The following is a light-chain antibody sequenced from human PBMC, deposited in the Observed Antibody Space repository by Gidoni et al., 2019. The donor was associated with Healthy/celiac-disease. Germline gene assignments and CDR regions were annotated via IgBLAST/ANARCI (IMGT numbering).Light chain of an antibody. CDR2: GAS. Sequence: EIVLTQSPGSLSLSPGERATLSCRASQSVSSSYLAWYQQKPGQAPRLLIYGASSRATGIPDRFILLGSGTDFTLTISRLEPEDFAVYYCQQSFLSPFGGGTKVE. V-gene: IGKV3-20*01. J-gene: IGKJ4*01. CDR1: QSVSSSY. CDR3: QQSFLSP.